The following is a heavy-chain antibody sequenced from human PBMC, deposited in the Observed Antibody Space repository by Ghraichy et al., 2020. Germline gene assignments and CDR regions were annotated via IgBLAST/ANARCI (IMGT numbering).Heavy chain of an antibody. J-gene: IGHJ4*02. CDR2: IYYSGST. V-gene: IGHV4-59*01. CDR1: GGSISSYY. CDR3: ARDRRYDFWSGYSYFDY. Sequence: ESLNITCTVSGGSISSYYWSWIRQPPGKGLEWIGYIYYSGSTNYNPSLKSRVTISVDTSKNQFSLKLSSVTAADTAVYYCARDRRYDFWSGYSYFDYWGQGTLVTVSS. D-gene: IGHD3-3*01.